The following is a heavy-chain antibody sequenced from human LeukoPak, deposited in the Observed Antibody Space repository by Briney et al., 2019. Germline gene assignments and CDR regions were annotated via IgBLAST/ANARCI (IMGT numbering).Heavy chain of an antibody. J-gene: IGHJ3*02. D-gene: IGHD1-26*01. CDR1: GGSISSGGYY. CDR3: ARLGATDAFDI. Sequence: PSETLSLTCTVSGGSISSGGYYWSWIRQHPGKGLEWIGYIYYSGSTYYNPSLKSRVTISVDTSKNQFSLKLSSVTAADTAVYYCARLGATDAFDIWGQGTMVTVSS. V-gene: IGHV4-31*03. CDR2: IYYSGST.